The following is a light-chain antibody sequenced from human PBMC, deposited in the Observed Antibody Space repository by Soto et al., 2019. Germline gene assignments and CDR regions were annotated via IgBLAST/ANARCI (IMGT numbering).Light chain of an antibody. J-gene: IGKJ1*01. CDR2: DAS. CDR3: QQYGSSPRT. CDR1: QSVSNNY. V-gene: IGKV3-20*01. Sequence: EILLTQSPGTLSLSPGDTATLSCRASQSVSNNYLAWFQQRPGQPPSLLIYDASTRATGIPERFSGSGSGTDFTLTITRLEPEDFAVYYCQQYGSSPRTFGQGTKVHIK.